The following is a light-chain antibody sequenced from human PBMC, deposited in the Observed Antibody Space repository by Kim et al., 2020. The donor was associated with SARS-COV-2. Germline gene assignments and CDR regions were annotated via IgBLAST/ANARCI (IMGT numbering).Light chain of an antibody. V-gene: IGKV1-5*03. CDR3: QQYDSFPWT. Sequence: AAMGDRVPLPCRASQSISGWLAWYQQRPGKAPNLLIYKASVLEAGVPSRFSGYNSGAEFTLTITSLQPGDFATYYCQQYDSFPWTFGQGTKVDIK. CDR1: QSISGW. CDR2: KAS. J-gene: IGKJ1*01.